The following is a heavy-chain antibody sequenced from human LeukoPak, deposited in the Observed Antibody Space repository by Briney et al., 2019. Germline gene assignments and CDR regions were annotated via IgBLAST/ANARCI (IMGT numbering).Heavy chain of an antibody. J-gene: IGHJ4*02. V-gene: IGHV3-23*01. CDR1: GFTFSSYA. CDR3: ASQLGYSYGRDY. CDR2: ISGSGGST. D-gene: IGHD5-18*01. Sequence: GGSLRLSCTASGFTFSSYAMSWVRKAPGKGLEWVSAISGSGGSTYYADSVKGRFTISRDNSKNTLYLQMNSLRAEDTAVYYCASQLGYSYGRDYWGQGTLVTVSS.